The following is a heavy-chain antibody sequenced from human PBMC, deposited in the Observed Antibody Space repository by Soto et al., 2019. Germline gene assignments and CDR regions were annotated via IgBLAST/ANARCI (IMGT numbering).Heavy chain of an antibody. V-gene: IGHV4-59*01. D-gene: IGHD4-4*01. CDR3: ARDRVRNWFDP. CDR1: GGSISSYY. Sequence: SETLSLTCTVSGGSISSYYWSWIRQPPGKGLEWIGYIYYSGSTNYNPSLKSQVTISVDTSKNQFSLKLSSVTAADTAVYYCARDRVRNWFDPWGQGTLVTVSS. CDR2: IYYSGST. J-gene: IGHJ5*02.